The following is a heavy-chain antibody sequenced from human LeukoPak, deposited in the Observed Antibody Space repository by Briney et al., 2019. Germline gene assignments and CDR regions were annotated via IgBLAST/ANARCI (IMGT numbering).Heavy chain of an antibody. CDR2: ISAYSGNT. J-gene: IGHJ2*01. Sequence: ASVKVSCKASGYTFTSYGISWVRQAPGQGLEWMGWISAYSGNTNYAQKFQGRVTITADESTSTAYMELSSLRSEDTAVYYCARYIFEDVILTGYTWYFDLWGRGTLVTVSS. CDR3: ARYIFEDVILTGYTWYFDL. CDR1: GYTFTSYG. V-gene: IGHV1-18*01. D-gene: IGHD3-9*01.